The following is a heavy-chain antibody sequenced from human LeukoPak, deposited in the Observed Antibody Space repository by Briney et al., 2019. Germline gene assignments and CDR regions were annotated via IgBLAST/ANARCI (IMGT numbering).Heavy chain of an antibody. J-gene: IGHJ6*02. V-gene: IGHV4-61*02. D-gene: IGHD3-10*01. CDR1: GGSISSGGYS. CDR3: ARDPGQSQLLWFGELSHYYYYGMDV. CDR2: IYTSGST. Sequence: PSQTLSLTCAVSGGSISSGGYSWSWIRQPAGKGLEWIGRIYTSGSTNYNPSLKSRVTMSVDTSKNQFSLKLSSVTAADTAVYYCARDPGQSQLLWFGELSHYYYYGMDVWGQGTTVTVSS.